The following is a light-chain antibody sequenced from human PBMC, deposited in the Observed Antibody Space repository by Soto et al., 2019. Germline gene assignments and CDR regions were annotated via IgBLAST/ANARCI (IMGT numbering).Light chain of an antibody. V-gene: IGKV1-5*01. CDR3: QQYDKYSLT. J-gene: IGKJ4*01. CDR2: DAS. Sequence: DIQMTQSPSTLSASVGDRVTITCRASERINNWVAWYQQKPGKAPKFLIYDASTLESGVPSRFSGSGSGTEFTLTISSLQPDYFATYYCQQYDKYSLTFGGGTRVELK. CDR1: ERINNW.